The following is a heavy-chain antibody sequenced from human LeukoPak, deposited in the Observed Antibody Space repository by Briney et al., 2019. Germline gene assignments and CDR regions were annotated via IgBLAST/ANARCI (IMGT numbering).Heavy chain of an antibody. J-gene: IGHJ3*01. CDR1: GGSIRSGGYS. D-gene: IGHD3-10*01. V-gene: IGHV4-30-2*01. CDR2: IQHSGST. CDR3: AGGGITAFDL. Sequence: NASETLSLTCAVSGGSIRSGGYSWSWIRQPPGKGLEWIGYIQHSGSTYYNPSLQSRVATSVDRSKNQFSLRLHSVTAADTAVYYCAGGGITAFDLWGQGTMVTVSS.